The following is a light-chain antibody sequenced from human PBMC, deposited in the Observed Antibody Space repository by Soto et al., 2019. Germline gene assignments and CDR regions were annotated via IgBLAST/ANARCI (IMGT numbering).Light chain of an antibody. Sequence: VMTLSLDTMSVSPGEIATLSFSASQSVSNNLTWYQQTPGQPPRLLIYGASTRATGVPARFSGSGSGTDFTLTISGLEPEDFAAYDCQRRSNWAWAFGQGSKVDIK. CDR1: QSVSNN. CDR3: QRRSNWAWA. V-gene: IGKV3-15*01. CDR2: GAS. J-gene: IGKJ1*01.